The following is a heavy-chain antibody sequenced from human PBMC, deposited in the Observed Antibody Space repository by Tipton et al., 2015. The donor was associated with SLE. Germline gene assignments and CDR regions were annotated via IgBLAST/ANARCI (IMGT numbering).Heavy chain of an antibody. CDR3: ARDLVGAMGSDI. Sequence: SLRLSCAASGFTFSSYAMSWVRQAPGKGLEWVSGISGSGGSTYYADSVKGRFAISRDNSKNTVYLQMNSLRAEDTAVYYCARDLVGAMGSDIWGQGTMVTVSS. CDR1: GFTFSSYA. J-gene: IGHJ3*02. V-gene: IGHV3-23*01. D-gene: IGHD1-26*01. CDR2: ISGSGGST.